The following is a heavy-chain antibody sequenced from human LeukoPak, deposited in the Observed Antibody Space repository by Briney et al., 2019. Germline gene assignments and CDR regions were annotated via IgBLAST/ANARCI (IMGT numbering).Heavy chain of an antibody. Sequence: GGSLRLSCAASGFTFSSYAMSWVRQAPGKGLEWVSAISGSGGSTYYADSVKGRFTISRDNSKNTLYLQMNSLRAEDTAVYYCARDHSVAVAGRYYYYYGMDVWGKGTTVTVSS. CDR3: ARDHSVAVAGRYYYYYGMDV. CDR2: ISGSGGST. V-gene: IGHV3-23*01. J-gene: IGHJ6*04. CDR1: GFTFSSYA. D-gene: IGHD6-19*01.